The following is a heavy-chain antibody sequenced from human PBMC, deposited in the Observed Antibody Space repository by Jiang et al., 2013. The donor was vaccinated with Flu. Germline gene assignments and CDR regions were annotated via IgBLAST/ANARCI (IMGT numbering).Heavy chain of an antibody. CDR3: ARAKSDSSSWYAYYFYHMDV. CDR1: GGSISSGDFY. Sequence: CTVSGGSISSGDFYWSWIRQSPGKGLEWIGYIFYNGSTYYNPSLESRVTISLDTSKNQFSLKLRSVTAADTALYYCARAKSDSSSWYAYYFYHMDVWGKGTTVTVSS. D-gene: IGHD6-13*01. CDR2: IFYNGST. V-gene: IGHV4-30-4*01. J-gene: IGHJ6*03.